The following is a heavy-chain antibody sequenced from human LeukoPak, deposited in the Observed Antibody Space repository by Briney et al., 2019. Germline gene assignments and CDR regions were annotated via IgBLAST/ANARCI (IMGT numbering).Heavy chain of an antibody. CDR1: GFTFSGSD. D-gene: IGHD5-12*01. Sequence: GGSLRLSCAASGFTFSGSDVHWVRQASGKGLEWVGHCGRRTDSYATAYAASVKGRFTISRDDSKSTAYLQMNSLRAEDTAVYYCARDAMEGYSGYDVVAASWGQGTLVTVSS. V-gene: IGHV3-73*01. CDR3: ARDAMEGYSGYDVVAAS. CDR2: CGRRTDSYAT. J-gene: IGHJ4*02.